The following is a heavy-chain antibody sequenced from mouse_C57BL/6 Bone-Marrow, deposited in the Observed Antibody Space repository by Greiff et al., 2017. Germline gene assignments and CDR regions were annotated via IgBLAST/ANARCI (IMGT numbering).Heavy chain of an antibody. J-gene: IGHJ3*01. Sequence: VQLKESGPELVKPGASVKIPCKASGYTFTDYNMDWVKQSHGKSLEWIGDINPNNGGTIYNQKFKGKATLTVDKSSSTAYMELRSLTSEDTAVYYCARQDLYYGSSLFAYWGQGTLVTVSA. CDR3: ARQDLYYGSSLFAY. D-gene: IGHD1-1*01. CDR1: GYTFTDYN. V-gene: IGHV1-18*01. CDR2: INPNNGGT.